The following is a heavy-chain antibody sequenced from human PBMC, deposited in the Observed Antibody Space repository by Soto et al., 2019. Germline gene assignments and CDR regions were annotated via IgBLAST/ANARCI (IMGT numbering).Heavy chain of an antibody. Sequence: QLQLQESGSGLVKPSQTLSLTCAVSGGSISSGGYSWSWIRQPPGKGREWFGYIYHSGSTYYNPSRKSRVTLSVDRSKNQFSLKLSSVTAADTAVYYCARGGQYYDSSGYLPNAFDIWGQGTMVTVSS. D-gene: IGHD3-22*01. CDR1: GGSISSGGYS. J-gene: IGHJ3*02. V-gene: IGHV4-30-2*01. CDR3: ARGGQYYDSSGYLPNAFDI. CDR2: IYHSGST.